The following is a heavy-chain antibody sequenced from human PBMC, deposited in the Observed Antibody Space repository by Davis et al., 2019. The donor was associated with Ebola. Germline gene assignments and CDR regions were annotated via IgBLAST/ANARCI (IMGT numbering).Heavy chain of an antibody. D-gene: IGHD1-26*01. CDR2: IISKIDGGTT. V-gene: IGHV3-15*07. J-gene: IGHJ4*02. CDR1: GFTFTNAW. Sequence: PGGSLRLSCAASGFTFTNAWMNWVRQAPGKGLEWVGRIISKIDGGTTDYAAPVKGRFTISRDDSKNTLYLQMSSLKTEDTAVYYCTTPIGELQIPGYWGQGTLVTVSS. CDR3: TTPIGELQIPGY.